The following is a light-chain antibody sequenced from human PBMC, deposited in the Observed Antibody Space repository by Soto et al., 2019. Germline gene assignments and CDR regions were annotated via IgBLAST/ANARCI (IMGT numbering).Light chain of an antibody. CDR3: QQYNNWPRT. V-gene: IGKV3D-15*01. CDR2: GAS. Sequence: EIVLTQSPGTLSVSPGERATLSGRASQSISSNLAWYQQKPGQAPRLLIYGASTRATGIPARFSGSGSGTEFTLTISSLQSEDFAVYYCQQYNNWPRTFGQGTKVDIK. CDR1: QSISSN. J-gene: IGKJ1*01.